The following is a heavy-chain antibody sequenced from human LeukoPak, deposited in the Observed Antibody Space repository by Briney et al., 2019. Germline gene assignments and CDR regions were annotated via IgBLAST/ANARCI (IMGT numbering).Heavy chain of an antibody. CDR3: AKDLTGDLGDY. CDR1: GFTFSSYG. J-gene: IGHJ4*02. D-gene: IGHD2-21*02. Sequence: PGGSLRLSCAASGFTFSSYGMHWVRQAPGKGLEWVAVISYDGSNKYYADSVKGRFTISRDNSKNTLYLQMNSLRAEDTAVYYCAKDLTGDLGDYRGQGTLVTVSS. CDR2: ISYDGSNK. V-gene: IGHV3-30*18.